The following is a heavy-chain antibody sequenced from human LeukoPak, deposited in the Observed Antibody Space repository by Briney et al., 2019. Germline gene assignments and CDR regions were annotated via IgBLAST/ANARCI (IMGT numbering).Heavy chain of an antibody. CDR1: GGSISSYY. V-gene: IGHV4-59*06. CDR2: IYYSGST. J-gene: IGHJ6*02. CDR3: ARDSSGYYRKTGGDGMDV. D-gene: IGHD3-22*01. Sequence: SETLSLTCTVSGGSISSYYWSWIRQHPGKGLEWIGYIYYSGSTYYNPSLKSRVTISVDTSKNQFSLKLSSVTAADTAVYYCARDSSGYYRKTGGDGMDVWGQGTTVTVSS.